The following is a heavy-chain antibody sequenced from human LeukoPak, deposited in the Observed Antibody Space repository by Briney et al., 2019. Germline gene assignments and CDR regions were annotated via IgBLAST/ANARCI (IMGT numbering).Heavy chain of an antibody. V-gene: IGHV1-24*01. CDR1: GYTLTELS. J-gene: IGHJ5*02. CDR2: FDPEDGGT. Sequence: ASVKVSCKVSGYTLTELSMHWVRQAPGKGLEWMGGFDPEDGGTIYAQKFQGRVTMTEDTSTDTAYMELSSLRSEDTAVYYCATLLLSSWYPRWFDPWGQGTLVTVSS. D-gene: IGHD6-13*01. CDR3: ATLLLSSWYPRWFDP.